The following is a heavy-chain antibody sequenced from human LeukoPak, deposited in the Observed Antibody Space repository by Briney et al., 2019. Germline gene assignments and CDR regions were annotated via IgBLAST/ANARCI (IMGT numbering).Heavy chain of an antibody. Sequence: PGGSLRLPCAASGFTFSNYWMYWVRQAPGKGLVWVSRINSDGSSTTYVDSVKGRFTISRGNAKNTLYLQMNSLRAEDTAVYYCARAVGWTNNAYYSDYWGQGTLVTVSS. V-gene: IGHV3-74*01. CDR1: GFTFSNYW. J-gene: IGHJ4*02. CDR2: INSDGSST. CDR3: ARAVGWTNNAYYSDY. D-gene: IGHD2-8*01.